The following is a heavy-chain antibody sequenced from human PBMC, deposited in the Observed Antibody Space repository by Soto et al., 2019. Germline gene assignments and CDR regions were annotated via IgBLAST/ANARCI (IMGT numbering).Heavy chain of an antibody. Sequence: SETLSLTCTVSGGSISSSSYYWGWIRQPPGKGLEWIGSIYYSGSTYYNPSLKSRVTISVDTSKNQFSLKLSSVTAADTAVYYCARHRQSGRKSQVSFGAAFDIWVQGTLVT. CDR2: IYYSGST. J-gene: IGHJ3*02. D-gene: IGHD3-16*01. CDR3: ARHRQSGRKSQVSFGAAFDI. CDR1: GGSISSSSYY. V-gene: IGHV4-39*01.